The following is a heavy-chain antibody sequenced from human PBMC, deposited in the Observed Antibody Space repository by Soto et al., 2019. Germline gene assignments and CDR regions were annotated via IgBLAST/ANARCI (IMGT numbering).Heavy chain of an antibody. J-gene: IGHJ4*02. CDR2: IKQDGSEK. Sequence: GGSLRLSCAASGFTFSSYWMSWVRQAPGKGLEWVANIKQDGSEKYYGDSVKGRFTISRDNAKNSLYLQMNSLRAEDTAVYYCARDELPPVNSYDYWGQGTLVTVSS. CDR1: GFTFSSYW. D-gene: IGHD1-26*01. V-gene: IGHV3-7*05. CDR3: ARDELPPVNSYDY.